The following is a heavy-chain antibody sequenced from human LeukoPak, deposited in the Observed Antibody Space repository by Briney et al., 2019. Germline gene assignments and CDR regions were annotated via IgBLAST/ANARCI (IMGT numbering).Heavy chain of an antibody. V-gene: IGHV4-59*12. J-gene: IGHJ5*02. Sequence: SETLSLTCTVSGGSISSYYWSWIRQPPGKGLEWIGYIYYSGSTNYNPSLKSRVTISVDTSKNQFSLKLSSVTAADTAVYYCARDFMVRGVIISNWFDPWGQGTLVTVSS. CDR2: IYYSGST. CDR1: GGSISSYY. D-gene: IGHD3-10*01. CDR3: ARDFMVRGVIISNWFDP.